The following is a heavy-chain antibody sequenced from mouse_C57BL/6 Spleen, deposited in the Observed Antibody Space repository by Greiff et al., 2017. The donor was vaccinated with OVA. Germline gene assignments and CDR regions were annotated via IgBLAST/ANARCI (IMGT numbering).Heavy chain of an antibody. CDR2: IYPGDGDT. CDR1: GYAFSSYW. J-gene: IGHJ1*03. D-gene: IGHD1-1*01. V-gene: IGHV1-80*01. Sequence: VHLVESGAELVKPGASVKISCKASGYAFSSYWMNWVKQRPGKGLEWIGQIYPGDGDTNYNGKFKGKATLTADKSSSTAYMQLSSLTSEDSAVYFCARFETDYYGSSAWYFDVWGTGTTVTVSS. CDR3: ARFETDYYGSSAWYFDV.